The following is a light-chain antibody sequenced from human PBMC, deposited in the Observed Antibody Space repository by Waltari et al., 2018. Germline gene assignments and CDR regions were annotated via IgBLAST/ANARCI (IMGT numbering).Light chain of an antibody. Sequence: DIQMTQSPSTLSTSVGDRVTSTCRASESISTWVAWYQQKPGQAPKLLIYRTSNLQSGVPPRFSGSGSGTEFTLTIRSLQPGDFATYFCQQYSYFSTFGQGTKLEIK. J-gene: IGKJ2*01. V-gene: IGKV1-5*03. CDR2: RTS. CDR3: QQYSYFST. CDR1: ESISTW.